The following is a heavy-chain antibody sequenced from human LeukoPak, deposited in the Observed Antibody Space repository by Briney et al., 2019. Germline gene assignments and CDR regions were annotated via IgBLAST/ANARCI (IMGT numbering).Heavy chain of an antibody. D-gene: IGHD5-24*01. J-gene: IGHJ4*02. CDR3: ASHNYVLLF. V-gene: IGHV3-30-3*01. Sequence: GRSLRLSCAASGFTFSSYAMHWVRQAPGKGLEWVAVISYDGSNKYYADSVKGRFTISRDNSKNTLYLQMNSLRAEDTAVYYCASHNYVLLFWGQGTLVTASS. CDR1: GFTFSSYA. CDR2: ISYDGSNK.